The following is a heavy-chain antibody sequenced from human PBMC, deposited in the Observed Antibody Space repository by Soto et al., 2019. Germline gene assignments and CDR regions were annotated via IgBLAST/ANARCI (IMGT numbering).Heavy chain of an antibody. J-gene: IGHJ4*02. CDR3: AREYCSDGSCYSISLDY. V-gene: IGHV3-30-3*01. Sequence: VQLVESGGGVVQPGRSLRLSCAASGFTFSSYAMHWVRQAPGKGLEWVAVISYDGSNADSVKGRFTISRDNSKNTLYLQMNGLRAEDTAVYYCAREYCSDGSCYSISLDYCGQGTLVTVSS. D-gene: IGHD2-15*01. CDR1: GFTFSSYA. CDR2: ISYDGS.